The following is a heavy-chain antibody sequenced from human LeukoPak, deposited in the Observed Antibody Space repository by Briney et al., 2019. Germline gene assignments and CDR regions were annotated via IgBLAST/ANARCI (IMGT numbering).Heavy chain of an antibody. D-gene: IGHD3-10*01. V-gene: IGHV4-39*07. Sequence: SETLSLTCTVSGGSISSSSYYWGWIRQPPGKGLEWIGSIYYSGGTYYNPSLKSRVTISVDTSKNQFSLKLSSVTAADTAVYYCARDLRYYGIADWGQGTLVTVSS. J-gene: IGHJ4*02. CDR3: ARDLRYYGIAD. CDR2: IYYSGGT. CDR1: GGSISSSSYY.